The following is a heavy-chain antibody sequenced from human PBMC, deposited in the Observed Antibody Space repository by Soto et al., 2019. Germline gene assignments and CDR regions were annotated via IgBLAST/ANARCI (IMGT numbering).Heavy chain of an antibody. J-gene: IGHJ6*02. Sequence: VSGPTLVNPTQTLTLTCTFSGFSLSTSGMCVSWIRQPPGKALEWLALIDWDDDKYYSTSLKTRLTISKDTSKNQVDLTMTNMDPVDTATYYCARILGVVVPAARPTYYYYGMDVWGQGTTVTVSS. CDR1: GFSLSTSGMC. CDR2: IDWDDDK. V-gene: IGHV2-70*01. D-gene: IGHD2-2*01. CDR3: ARILGVVVPAARPTYYYYGMDV.